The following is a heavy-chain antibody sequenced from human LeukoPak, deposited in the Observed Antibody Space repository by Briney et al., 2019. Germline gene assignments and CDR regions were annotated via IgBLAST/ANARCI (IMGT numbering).Heavy chain of an antibody. J-gene: IGHJ5*02. CDR3: ARVPAYDSSGYSDGSWFDP. V-gene: IGHV4-39*07. D-gene: IGHD3-22*01. CDR2: IYYSGST. CDR1: GGSISSSSYY. Sequence: PSETLSLTCTVSGGSISSSSYYWGWIRQPPGKGLEWIGSIYYSGSTYYNPSLKSRVTISVDTSKNQFSLKLSSVTAADTAVYYCARVPAYDSSGYSDGSWFDPWGQGTLVTVSS.